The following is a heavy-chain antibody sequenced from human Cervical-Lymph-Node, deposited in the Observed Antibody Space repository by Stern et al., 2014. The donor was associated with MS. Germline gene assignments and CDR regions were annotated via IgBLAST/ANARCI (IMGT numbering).Heavy chain of an antibody. J-gene: IGHJ4*02. Sequence: QVQLVQSGAEVKKPGSSVKVSCKASGGTFSSYTISWVRQAPGQGLEWMGRIIPIPGIANYAQKFQGRVTITADKSTSTAYLELSSLRSEDTAVYYCARAEVVRGVIKAPYYFDYWGQGTLVTVSS. CDR1: GGTFSSYT. CDR2: IIPIPGIA. CDR3: ARAEVVRGVIKAPYYFDY. V-gene: IGHV1-69*09. D-gene: IGHD3-10*01.